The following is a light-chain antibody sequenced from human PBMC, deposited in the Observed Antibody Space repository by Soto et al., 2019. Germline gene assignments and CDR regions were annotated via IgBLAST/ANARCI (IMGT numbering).Light chain of an antibody. V-gene: IGKV1-5*01. CDR3: QQYDSFPLT. CDR1: QSISSR. CDR2: DVS. Sequence: DIQMTQSPSTLLQSFGDTVTITCRASQSISSRLAWYQQKPGKAPKLLMYDVSTLEIGVPSRFSGSGSGTEFILTISSLQSDDFATYYCQQYDSFPLTFGGGTKVDIK. J-gene: IGKJ4*01.